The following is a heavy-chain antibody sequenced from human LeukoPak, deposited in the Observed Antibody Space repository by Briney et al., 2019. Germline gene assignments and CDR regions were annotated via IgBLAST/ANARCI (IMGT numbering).Heavy chain of an antibody. CDR3: ATYSLYGDYGDY. Sequence: GGSLRLSCAASGFTFSSYSMNWVRQAPGKGLEWVSSISSSSSYIYYADSVRGRFTISRDNAKNSLYLQMNSLRAEDTAVYYCATYSLYGDYGDYWGQGTLVTVSS. CDR2: ISSSSSYI. V-gene: IGHV3-21*01. D-gene: IGHD4-17*01. J-gene: IGHJ4*02. CDR1: GFTFSSYS.